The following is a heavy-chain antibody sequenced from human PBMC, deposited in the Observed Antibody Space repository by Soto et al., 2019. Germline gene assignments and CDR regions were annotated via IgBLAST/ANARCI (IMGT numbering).Heavy chain of an antibody. D-gene: IGHD3-3*01. V-gene: IGHV4-30-4*01. CDR2: IYYSGST. J-gene: IGHJ5*02. CDR1: GGSISSGDYY. Sequence: LSLTCTVSGGSISSGDYYWSWIRQPPGKGLEWIGYIYYSGSTYYNPSLKSRVTISVDTSKNQFSLKLSSVTAADTAVYYCARRTGTIYYDFWSGYWFDPWGQGTLVTVSS. CDR3: ARRTGTIYYDFWSGYWFDP.